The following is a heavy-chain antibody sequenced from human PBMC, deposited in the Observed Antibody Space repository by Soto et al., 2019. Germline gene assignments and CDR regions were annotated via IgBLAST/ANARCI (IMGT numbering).Heavy chain of an antibody. D-gene: IGHD4-17*01. CDR3: ARGYGDYPSGHY. CDR1: GGSISSYY. V-gene: IGHV4-59*01. Sequence: QVQLQESGPGLVKPSETLSLTCTVSGGSISSYYWSWIRQPPGKGLEWIGYIYYSGSTNYNPSLKSRVTISVDTSKNQFSLKLSSVTAADTAVYYCARGYGDYPSGHYWGQGTLVTVSS. J-gene: IGHJ4*02. CDR2: IYYSGST.